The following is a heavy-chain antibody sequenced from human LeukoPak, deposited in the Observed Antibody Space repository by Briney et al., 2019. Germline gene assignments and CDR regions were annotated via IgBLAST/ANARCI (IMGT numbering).Heavy chain of an antibody. V-gene: IGHV1-69*01. CDR1: GGTFSSYA. D-gene: IGHD6-19*01. J-gene: IGHJ6*02. CDR3: ASIIAVAGNYYYCGMDV. CDR2: IIPIFGTA. Sequence: SVKVSCKASGGTFSSYAISWVRQAPGQGLEWMGGIIPIFGTANYAQKFQGRVTITADESTSTAYMELSSLRSEDTAVYYCASIIAVAGNYYYCGMDVWGQGTTVTVSS.